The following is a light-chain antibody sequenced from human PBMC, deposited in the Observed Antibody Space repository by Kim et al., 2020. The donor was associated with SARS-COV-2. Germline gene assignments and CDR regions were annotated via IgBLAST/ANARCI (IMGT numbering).Light chain of an antibody. V-gene: IGLV3-19*01. Sequence: ALGQTVRITCQGDSLRSYYASWYQQKPGQAPILVIYGKTNRPSGIPDRFSGSSSGNTASLTVTGAQAVDEADYYCNSRDNSGDHVIFGGGTQLTVL. CDR2: GKT. J-gene: IGLJ2*01. CDR1: SLRSYY. CDR3: NSRDNSGDHVI.